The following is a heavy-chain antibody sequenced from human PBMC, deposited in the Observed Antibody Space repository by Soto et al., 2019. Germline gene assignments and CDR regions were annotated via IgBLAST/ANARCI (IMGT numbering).Heavy chain of an antibody. J-gene: IGHJ4*02. D-gene: IGHD5-18*01. Sequence: PGGSLRLSCAASGFTFSDYYMSWIRQAPGKGLEWVSYISSSGSTIYYADSVKGRFTISRDNAKNSLYLQMNSLRAEDTAVYYCARESTYLRGYSYGVFFDYWGQGTLVTVSS. CDR2: ISSSGSTI. V-gene: IGHV3-11*01. CDR1: GFTFSDYY. CDR3: ARESTYLRGYSYGVFFDY.